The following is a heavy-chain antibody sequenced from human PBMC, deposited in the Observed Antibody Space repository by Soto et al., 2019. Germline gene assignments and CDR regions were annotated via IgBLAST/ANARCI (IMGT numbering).Heavy chain of an antibody. J-gene: IGHJ6*02. Sequence: GESLKISCAASGFTFSSYGMHWVRQAPGKGLEWVAVIWYDGSNKYYADSVKGRFTISRDNSKNTLYLQMNSLRAEDTAVYYCERDLYDGYSYYYYGMDVWGQGTTVTVSS. D-gene: IGHD4-4*01. CDR1: GFTFSSYG. CDR3: ERDLYDGYSYYYYGMDV. V-gene: IGHV3-33*01. CDR2: IWYDGSNK.